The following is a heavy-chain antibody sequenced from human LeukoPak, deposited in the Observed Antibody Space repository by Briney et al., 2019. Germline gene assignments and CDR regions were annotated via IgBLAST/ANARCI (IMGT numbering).Heavy chain of an antibody. Sequence: SETLSLTCTVSGGSISSYYWSWIRQPPGKGLEWIGYIYYSGSTNYNPSLKSRVTISVDTSKNQFSLKLSSVTAADTAVYYCARDHNNDYGDFGGLGYFDYWGQGTLVTVSS. D-gene: IGHD4-17*01. CDR1: GGSISSYY. CDR3: ARDHNNDYGDFGGLGYFDY. J-gene: IGHJ4*02. V-gene: IGHV4-59*01. CDR2: IYYSGST.